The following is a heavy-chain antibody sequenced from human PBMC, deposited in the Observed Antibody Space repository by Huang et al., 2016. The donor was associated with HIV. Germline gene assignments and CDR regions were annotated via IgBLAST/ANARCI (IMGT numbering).Heavy chain of an antibody. CDR3: ARDPKYHRIGYYRQRRGIDI. CDR2: IRASSGDT. CDR1: GYTFTSYG. D-gene: IGHD3-22*01. Sequence: QIQLMQSGPELKQPGASVKVSCKASGYTFTSYGITWVRQATGQGPEWMGWIRASSGDTEYAKEFRGRVTLTTDTSTNIAYVELGSLRSDDTAKYYCARDPKYHRIGYYRQRRGIDIWGQGTMVIVSS. J-gene: IGHJ3*02. V-gene: IGHV1-18*01.